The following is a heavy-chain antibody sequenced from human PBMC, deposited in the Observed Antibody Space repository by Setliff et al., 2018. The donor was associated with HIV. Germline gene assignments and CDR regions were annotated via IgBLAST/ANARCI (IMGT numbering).Heavy chain of an antibody. Sequence: VGSLRLSCAASGFTFSNYAMNWVRQAPGKGLEWVSTISGSGGLTFYADSVKGRFTISRDKSKNTLYLQMDSLRAEDTAAYYCAKDSSSGYYYYYLDVWGKGTTVTVS. D-gene: IGHD6-6*01. CDR2: ISGSGGLT. V-gene: IGHV3-23*01. CDR1: GFTFSNYA. J-gene: IGHJ6*03. CDR3: AKDSSSGYYYYYLDV.